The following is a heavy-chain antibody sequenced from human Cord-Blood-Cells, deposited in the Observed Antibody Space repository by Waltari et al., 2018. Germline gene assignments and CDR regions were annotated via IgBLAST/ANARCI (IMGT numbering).Heavy chain of an antibody. V-gene: IGHV3-74*01. CDR2: INSEGIST. CDR1: GFTFSSYW. D-gene: IGHD3-16*01. Sequence: EVQLVESGGGLVQPGGSLRLSCAASGFTFSSYWMHWVRQAPGKGLVWGSRINSEGISTSYADSVKGRFTISRDNAKNTLYLQMNSLRAEDTAVYYCAIWQNHGVDFDYWGQGTLVTVSS. CDR3: AIWQNHGVDFDY. J-gene: IGHJ4*02.